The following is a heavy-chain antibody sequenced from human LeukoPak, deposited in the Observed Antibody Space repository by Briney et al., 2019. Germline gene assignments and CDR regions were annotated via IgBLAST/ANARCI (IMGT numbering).Heavy chain of an antibody. D-gene: IGHD5-12*01. Sequence: SETLSLTCTVSGYSISSGYYWGWIRQPPGKGLGWIGSIYHSGSTYYNPSLKSRVTISVDTSKNQFSLKLSSVTAADTAVYYCARDRRGYSGYEIDYWGQGTLVTVSS. CDR2: IYHSGST. V-gene: IGHV4-38-2*02. CDR3: ARDRRGYSGYEIDY. J-gene: IGHJ4*02. CDR1: GYSISSGYY.